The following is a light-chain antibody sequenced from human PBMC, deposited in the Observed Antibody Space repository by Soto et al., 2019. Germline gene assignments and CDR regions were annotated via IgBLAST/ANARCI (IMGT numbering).Light chain of an antibody. CDR1: QTISSW. V-gene: IGKV1-5*01. J-gene: IGKJ5*01. Sequence: DIQMTQSPSTLSASVGDRVTLTCRASQTISSWLAWYQQKPGKAPTLLIYDASTLERGVPSRFSGTGSGTEITLSIDSLQPDDFATYYCQQYHTSSITFGQGTRLEIK. CDR3: QQYHTSSIT. CDR2: DAS.